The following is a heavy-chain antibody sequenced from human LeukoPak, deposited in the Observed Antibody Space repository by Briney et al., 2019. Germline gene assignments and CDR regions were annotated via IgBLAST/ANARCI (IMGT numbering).Heavy chain of an antibody. Sequence: SETLSLTRTVSGGSISSSSYYWGWIRQPPGKGLEWIGSIYYSGSTYYNPSLKSRVTISVDTSKNQFSLKLSSVTAADTAVYYCARIRYCSGGSCYSGHWFDPWGQGTLVTVSS. CDR1: GGSISSSSYY. D-gene: IGHD2-15*01. CDR3: ARIRYCSGGSCYSGHWFDP. J-gene: IGHJ5*02. V-gene: IGHV4-39*07. CDR2: IYYSGST.